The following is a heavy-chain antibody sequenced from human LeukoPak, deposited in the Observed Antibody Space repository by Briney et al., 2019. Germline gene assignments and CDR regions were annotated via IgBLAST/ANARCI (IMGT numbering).Heavy chain of an antibody. CDR2: ISGTGGWT. CDR3: AKDYGGNPFDY. CDR1: GFTVSSNY. J-gene: IGHJ4*02. Sequence: GGSLRLSCAASGFTVSSNYMTWVRQAPGKGLEWVSVISGTGGWTSYADSVKGRFTISRDNSKNTLHLQMNSLRAEDTAVYYCAKDYGGNPFDYWGQGTLVTVSS. V-gene: IGHV3-23*01. D-gene: IGHD4-23*01.